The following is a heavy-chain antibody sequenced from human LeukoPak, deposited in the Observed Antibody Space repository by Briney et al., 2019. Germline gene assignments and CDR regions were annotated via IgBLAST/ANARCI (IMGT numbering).Heavy chain of an antibody. CDR1: GGSFSGYY. J-gene: IGHJ6*02. Sequence: SETLSLTCAVYGGSFSGYYWSWIRQPPGKGLEWIGYIYYSGSTNYNPSLKSRVTISVDTSKNQFSLKLSSVTAADTAVYYCARDSIVVRGVRYYYYGMDVWGQGTTVTVSS. CDR3: ARDSIVVRGVRYYYYGMDV. CDR2: IYYSGST. V-gene: IGHV4-59*01. D-gene: IGHD3-10*01.